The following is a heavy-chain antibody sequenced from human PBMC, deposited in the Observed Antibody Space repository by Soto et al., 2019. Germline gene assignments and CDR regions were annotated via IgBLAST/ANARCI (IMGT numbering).Heavy chain of an antibody. CDR2: VSGSGDST. CDR1: AFTFSSYA. CDR3: AKGRASDCPGCTQDY. D-gene: IGHD2-21*02. V-gene: IGHV3-23*01. Sequence: EVQLLESGGGLAQPGGSLRLSCAASAFTFSSYAMSWVRQAPGKGLEWVSAVSGSGDSTYYEDSVKGRFTISRDNSKNTLYLQMNSLRAEDTAVYYCAKGRASDCPGCTQDYWGQGTLVTVSS. J-gene: IGHJ4*02.